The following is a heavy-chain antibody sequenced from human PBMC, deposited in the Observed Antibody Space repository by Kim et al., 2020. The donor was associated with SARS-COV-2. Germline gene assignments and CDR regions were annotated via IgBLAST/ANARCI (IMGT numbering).Heavy chain of an antibody. V-gene: IGHV1-3*01. J-gene: IGHJ4*02. Sequence: GNGNTMYSRNFQGRVTFTTDTSASTAYMELSFLRSEDSAVYYCLGGFYFDYWGQGTLVTVSS. D-gene: IGHD3-16*01. CDR3: LGGFYFDY. CDR2: GNGNT.